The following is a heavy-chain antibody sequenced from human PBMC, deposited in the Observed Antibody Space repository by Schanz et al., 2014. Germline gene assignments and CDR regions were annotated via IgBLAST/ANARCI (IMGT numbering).Heavy chain of an antibody. Sequence: VQLVESGGGVVQPGRSLRLSCAASGFTLSNSDMHWVRQGTGKGLEWISTIGYLGDTYYPDSVKGRFTVSRDSGQNSLYLQMNSLRAGDTAVYYCARGTDWNLHYWGQGALVTVSS. J-gene: IGHJ4*02. D-gene: IGHD1-1*01. CDR3: ARGTDWNLHY. CDR2: IGYLGDT. CDR1: GFTLSNSD. V-gene: IGHV3-13*01.